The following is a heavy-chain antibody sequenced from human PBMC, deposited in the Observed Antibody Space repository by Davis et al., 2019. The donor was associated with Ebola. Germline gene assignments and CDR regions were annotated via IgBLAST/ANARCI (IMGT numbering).Heavy chain of an antibody. V-gene: IGHV3-9*01. J-gene: IGHJ6*02. D-gene: IGHD2-2*01. CDR3: AKGRYQLLLSPGMDV. Sequence: PGGSLRPPCAASGFTFDDYAMHWVRQAPGKGLEWVSGISWNSGSIGYADSVKGRFTISRDNAKNSLYLQMNSLRAEDTALYYCAKGRYQLLLSPGMDVWGQGTTVTVSS. CDR1: GFTFDDYA. CDR2: ISWNSGSI.